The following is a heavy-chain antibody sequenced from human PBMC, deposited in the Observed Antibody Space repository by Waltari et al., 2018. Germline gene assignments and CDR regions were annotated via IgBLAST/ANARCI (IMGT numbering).Heavy chain of an antibody. Sequence: QVQLVPSGAAVPKPRASVKVSCKASGYTFTSYGISWVRPAPGQGLEWMGWISAYNGKTNEAQKRQGRGTMTTDTSTSTADRELRSLRSDDTAVYYCARGGRTGDYDYWYFDLWGRGTLVTVSS. CDR3: ARGGRTGDYDYWYFDL. D-gene: IGHD4-17*01. J-gene: IGHJ2*01. V-gene: IGHV1-18*01. CDR1: GYTFTSYG. CDR2: ISAYNGKT.